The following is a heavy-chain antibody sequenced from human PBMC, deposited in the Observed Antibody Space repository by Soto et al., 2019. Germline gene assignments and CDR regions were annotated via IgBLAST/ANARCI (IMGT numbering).Heavy chain of an antibody. D-gene: IGHD3-9*01. V-gene: IGHV3-23*01. CDR2: ISGSGGST. CDR3: AKTDYDILTGYYPYYFDY. J-gene: IGHJ4*02. Sequence: EVQLFESGGGLVQPGGSLRLSCAASGFTFSSYAMSWVRQAPGKGLEWVSAISGSGGSTYYADSVKGRFTISRDNSKNTLYLQMNSLRAEDTAVYYCAKTDYDILTGYYPYYFDYWGQGTLVTVSS. CDR1: GFTFSSYA.